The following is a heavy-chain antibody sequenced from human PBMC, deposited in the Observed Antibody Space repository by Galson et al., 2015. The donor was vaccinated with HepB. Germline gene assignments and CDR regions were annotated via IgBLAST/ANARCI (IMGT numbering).Heavy chain of an antibody. CDR1: GYSFTNYW. CDR2: IDPTDSYN. J-gene: IGHJ6*04. CDR3: ARHRGDWFYGSGGPQYHGMDV. Sequence: QSGAEVTKPGESLRISCKGSGYSFTNYWISWVRQMPGKGLEWMGRIDPTDSYNNYSPSFQGHVTISADTSISTAYLQWSSLKASDTATYYCARHRGDWFYGSGGPQYHGMDVWGKGTTLIVSS. V-gene: IGHV5-10-1*01. D-gene: IGHD3-10*01.